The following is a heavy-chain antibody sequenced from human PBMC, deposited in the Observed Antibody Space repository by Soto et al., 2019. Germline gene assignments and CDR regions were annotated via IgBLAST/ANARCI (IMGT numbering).Heavy chain of an antibody. Sequence: QVQLVQSGAEVKKPGASVKVSCKASGYTFTSYYMHWVRQAPGQGLEWMGIINPSGGSTSYAQKFQGRVTMTRDKSTSTVYMELSSLRSEDTAVYYCARVMEDQDAFDIWGQGTMVTVSS. CDR3: ARVMEDQDAFDI. V-gene: IGHV1-46*01. CDR1: GYTFTSYY. J-gene: IGHJ3*02. D-gene: IGHD2-15*01. CDR2: INPSGGST.